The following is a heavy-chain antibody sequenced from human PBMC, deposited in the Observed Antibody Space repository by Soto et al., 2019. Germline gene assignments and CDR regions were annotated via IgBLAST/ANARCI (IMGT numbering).Heavy chain of an antibody. CDR1: GGTFSSYA. V-gene: IGHV1-69*13. Sequence: SVKVSCKASGGTFSSYAISWVRQAPGQGLEWMGGIIPIFGTANYAQKFQGRVTITADESTSTAYMELSSLRSEDTAVYYCARLAARPTYYSSYYGMDVWGQGTTVTVSS. CDR3: ARLAARPTYYSSYYGMDV. D-gene: IGHD6-6*01. J-gene: IGHJ6*02. CDR2: IIPIFGTA.